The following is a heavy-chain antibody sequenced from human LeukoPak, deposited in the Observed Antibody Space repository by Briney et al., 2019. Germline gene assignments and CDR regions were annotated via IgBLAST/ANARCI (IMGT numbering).Heavy chain of an antibody. Sequence: SETLSLTCAVYGGSFSGYYWSWIRQPPGKVLEWIGEINHSGSTNYNPSLKSRVTISVDTSKNQFSLKLSSVTAADTAVYFCARKDGSSGWYSDYWGQGTLVTVSS. CDR3: ARKDGSSGWYSDY. V-gene: IGHV4-34*01. CDR2: INHSGST. D-gene: IGHD6-19*01. CDR1: GGSFSGYY. J-gene: IGHJ4*02.